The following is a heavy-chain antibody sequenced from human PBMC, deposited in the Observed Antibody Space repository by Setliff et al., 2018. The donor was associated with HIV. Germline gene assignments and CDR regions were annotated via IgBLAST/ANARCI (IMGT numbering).Heavy chain of an antibody. Sequence: PSETLSLTCTVSGGSISSRSYYWGWIRQPPGKGLEWIGSIYYSGSTYYNPSLKSRVTISVDTSKSQFSLKLSSVAAADTAIYYCARVPRITTLRNAFDIWGQGTMVTVSS. D-gene: IGHD3-3*01. CDR2: IYYSGST. V-gene: IGHV4-39*07. CDR3: ARVPRITTLRNAFDI. CDR1: GGSISSRSYY. J-gene: IGHJ3*02.